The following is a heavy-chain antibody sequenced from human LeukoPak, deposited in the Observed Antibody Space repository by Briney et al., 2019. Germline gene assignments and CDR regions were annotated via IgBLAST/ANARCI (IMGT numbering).Heavy chain of an antibody. CDR3: AKAQQLILSLDY. V-gene: IGHV3-43D*03. Sequence: GGSLRLSCAASGFTFDDYAMHWVRQAPGKGLEWVSLISWDGGSTYYADSVKGRFTISRDNSKNSLYLQMNSLRAEDTALYYCAKAQQLILSLDYWGQGTLVTVSS. J-gene: IGHJ4*02. D-gene: IGHD6-13*01. CDR1: GFTFDDYA. CDR2: ISWDGGST.